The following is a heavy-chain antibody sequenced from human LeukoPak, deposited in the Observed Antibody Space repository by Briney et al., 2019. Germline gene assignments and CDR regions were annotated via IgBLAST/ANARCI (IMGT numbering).Heavy chain of an antibody. CDR1: GFTFSNYA. CDR3: ARDPRGAGYEALFDY. Sequence: QPGGSLRLSCAASGFTFSNYAMSWVRQAPGKGLEWVSAVSGRDDSTYYADSVKGRFTISRDNAKNSLYLQMNSLRAEDTAVYYCARDPRGAGYEALFDYWGQGTLVTVSS. D-gene: IGHD5-12*01. J-gene: IGHJ4*02. CDR2: VSGRDDST. V-gene: IGHV3-23*01.